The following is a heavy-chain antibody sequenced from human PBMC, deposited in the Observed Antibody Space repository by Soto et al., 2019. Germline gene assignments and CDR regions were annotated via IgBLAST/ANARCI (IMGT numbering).Heavy chain of an antibody. CDR1: GYTFTSYA. CDR2: ISAYNGNT. J-gene: IGHJ4*02. CDR3: SRDTPPTNY. D-gene: IGHD2-2*01. Sequence: QVQLVQSGAEVKKPGASVKVSCKASGYTFTSYAISWVRQAPGQGLEWMGWISAYNGNTNYAQKLQGRETMTTDTSPSKEYLELRSPRYADTAVYYCSRDTPPTNYWGQGTLVTVSS. V-gene: IGHV1-18*01.